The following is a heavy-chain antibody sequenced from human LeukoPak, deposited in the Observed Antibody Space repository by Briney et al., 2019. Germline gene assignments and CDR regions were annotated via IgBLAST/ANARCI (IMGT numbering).Heavy chain of an antibody. D-gene: IGHD4-11*01. V-gene: IGHV3-66*01. J-gene: IGHJ6*03. CDR1: GFTVSSTY. Sequence: GGSLRLSCAASGFTVSSTYMTRVRQAPGKGLEWVSIIYIDGTTYYADSVKGRFTISRDNAKNTVYLQMNSLRAEDTAVYYCARDRTGQQLISRKDYYYMDVWGKGTTVTISS. CDR3: ARDRTGQQLISRKDYYYMDV. CDR2: IYIDGTT.